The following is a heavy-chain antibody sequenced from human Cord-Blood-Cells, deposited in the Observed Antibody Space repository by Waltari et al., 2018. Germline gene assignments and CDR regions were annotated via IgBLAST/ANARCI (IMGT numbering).Heavy chain of an antibody. J-gene: IGHJ4*02. D-gene: IGHD4-4*01. Sequence: QVQLQESGPGLVKPSETLSLTCTVSGSSIRSGYYWGWIRQPPGKGLEWIGSIYHSGSTYYNPSLKSRVTISVDTSKNQFSLKLSSVTAADTAVYYCARPSLTVTGDYWGQGTLVTVSS. CDR2: IYHSGST. CDR3: ARPSLTVTGDY. V-gene: IGHV4-38-2*02. CDR1: GSSIRSGYY.